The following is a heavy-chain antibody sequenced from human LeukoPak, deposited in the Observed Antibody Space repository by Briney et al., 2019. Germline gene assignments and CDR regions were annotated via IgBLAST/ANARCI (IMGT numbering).Heavy chain of an antibody. V-gene: IGHV4-39*01. J-gene: IGHJ6*02. CDR3: ASPVVPAATHSYWDPGMDV. CDR1: GGSISSSSYY. D-gene: IGHD2-2*01. CDR2: IYYSGST. Sequence: SEALSLTCTVSGGSISSSSYYWGWVRQPPGKGLEWIGSIYYSGSTYYNPSLRSRVTISVDTSKNQFSLKLSSVTAADTAVYYCASPVVPAATHSYWDPGMDVWGQGTTVTVSS.